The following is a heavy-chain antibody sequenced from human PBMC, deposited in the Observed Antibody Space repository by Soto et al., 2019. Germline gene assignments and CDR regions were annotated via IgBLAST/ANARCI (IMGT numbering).Heavy chain of an antibody. CDR1: GFRLSSYA. Sequence: GGSLRLSCATSGFRLSSYAMHWVRQAPGKGLEWVALMSYDESKKYYADSVKGRFTISRDTSKNTLILEMNNLRVEDTAVYYFSKDRPDGDFMHNLVVDFWGQGALVTVSS. J-gene: IGHJ4*02. CDR2: MSYDESKK. CDR3: SKDRPDGDFMHNLVVDF. V-gene: IGHV3-30*18. D-gene: IGHD2-15*01.